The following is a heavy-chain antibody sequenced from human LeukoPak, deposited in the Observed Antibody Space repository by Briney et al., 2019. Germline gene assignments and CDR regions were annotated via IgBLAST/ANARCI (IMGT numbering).Heavy chain of an antibody. J-gene: IGHJ4*02. D-gene: IGHD5-12*01. CDR3: ARRGPPGFWDY. CDR2: IYPGDSDT. V-gene: IGHV5-51*01. CDR1: GSSFTSYW. Sequence: GESLQISCQGSGSSFTSYWIGWVRQLPGKGLEWMGIIYPGDSDTRYSPSFQGQVTISADKSTSTAYLQWSSLKASDTAMYYCARRGPPGFWDYWGQGTLVTVSS.